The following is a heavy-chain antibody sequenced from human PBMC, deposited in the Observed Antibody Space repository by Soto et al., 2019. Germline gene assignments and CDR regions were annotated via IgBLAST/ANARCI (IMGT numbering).Heavy chain of an antibody. V-gene: IGHV3-23*01. CDR2: ISDDGSRT. J-gene: IGHJ5*01. CDR3: VKGGWLDF. Sequence: EVQLLESGGGLVQPGGSLRLSCAASGFSFHTFEMSWVRQAPGRGLEWVSFISDDGSRTYYADAVKGRFTISRDNSKYTLYLQMNSLAVEDPAVYAGVKGGWLDFWGQGTLVTVSS. CDR1: GFSFHTFE. D-gene: IGHD3-16*01.